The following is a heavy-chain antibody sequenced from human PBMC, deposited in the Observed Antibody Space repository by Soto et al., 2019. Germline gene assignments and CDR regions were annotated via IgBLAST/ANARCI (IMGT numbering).Heavy chain of an antibody. Sequence: EVQLLESGGGLVQPGGSLRLSCAASGFTFSSYAMSWVRQAPGKGLEWVSAISGSGGSTYYADSVKGRFTISRDNSKNTLYLQMNSLRAEDTAVYYCAKGCPDIVLMVYPDWYFDLWGRGTLVTVSS. CDR3: AKGCPDIVLMVYPDWYFDL. V-gene: IGHV3-23*01. J-gene: IGHJ2*01. CDR2: ISGSGGST. D-gene: IGHD2-8*01. CDR1: GFTFSSYA.